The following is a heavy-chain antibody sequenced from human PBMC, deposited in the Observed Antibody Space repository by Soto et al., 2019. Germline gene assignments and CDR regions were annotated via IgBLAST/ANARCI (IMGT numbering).Heavy chain of an antibody. V-gene: IGHV4-61*01. CDR3: ARGDCSSTSCYDY. D-gene: IGHD2-2*01. CDR2: IYYSGST. Sequence: SETLSLTCTVSGGSVSGGSYYWSWIRQPPGKGLEWIGYIYYSGSTNYNPSLKSRVTISVDTSKNQFSLKLSSVTAADTAVYYCARGDCSSTSCYDYWGQGTLVTVSS. J-gene: IGHJ4*02. CDR1: GGSVSGGSYY.